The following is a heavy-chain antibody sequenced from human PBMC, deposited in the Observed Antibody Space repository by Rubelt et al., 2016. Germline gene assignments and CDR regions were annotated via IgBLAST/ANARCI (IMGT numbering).Heavy chain of an antibody. Sequence: QVQLVQSGAEVKKPGASVKVSCKASGYTFTSYYMHWVRQAPGQGPEWMGIINPSGGSTNYAHKFQGKVTMTRDTSTSTVYKELSSLRSEDTAVYYCARVGSVTTSFDYWGQGTLVTVSS. D-gene: IGHD4-17*01. CDR2: INPSGGST. J-gene: IGHJ4*02. CDR1: GYTFTSYY. CDR3: ARVGSVTTSFDY. V-gene: IGHV1-46*01.